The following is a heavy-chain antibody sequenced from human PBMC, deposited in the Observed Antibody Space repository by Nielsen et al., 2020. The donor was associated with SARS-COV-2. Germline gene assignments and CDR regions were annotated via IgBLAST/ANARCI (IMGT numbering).Heavy chain of an antibody. V-gene: IGHV1-18*01. D-gene: IGHD3-3*01. CDR3: ARDIRFLEWFDAFDI. CDR1: GYTFTSYG. CDR2: ISAYNGNT. J-gene: IGHJ3*02. Sequence: SVKVSCKASGYTFTSYGISWVRQAPGQGLEWMGWISAYNGNTNYAQKLQGRVTMTTDTSTSTAYMELRSLRSEDTAVHYCARDIRFLEWFDAFDIWGQGTMVTVSS.